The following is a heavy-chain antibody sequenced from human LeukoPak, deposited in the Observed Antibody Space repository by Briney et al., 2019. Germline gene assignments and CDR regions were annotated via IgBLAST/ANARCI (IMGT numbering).Heavy chain of an antibody. V-gene: IGHV7-4-1*02. CDR1: GYTFTSYA. CDR2: NNTNTGNP. CDR3: ARSRGISGSYRLLPVDY. D-gene: IGHD1-26*01. J-gene: IGHJ4*02. Sequence: ASVKVSCKASGYTFTSYAMNWVRQAPGQGLEWMGWNNTNTGNPTYAQGFTGRFVFSLDTSVSTAYLQISSLKAEDTAVYYCARSRGISGSYRLLPVDYWGQGTLVTVSS.